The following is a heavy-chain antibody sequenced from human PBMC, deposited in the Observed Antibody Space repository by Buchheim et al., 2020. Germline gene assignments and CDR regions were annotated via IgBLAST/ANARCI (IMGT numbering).Heavy chain of an antibody. CDR1: GGTFSSYA. J-gene: IGHJ6*02. V-gene: IGHV1-69*06. Sequence: QVQLVQSGAEVKKPGSSVKVSCKASGGTFSSYAISWVRQAPGQGLERMGGIIPIFGTANYAQKFQGRVTITADKSTSTAYMELSSLRSEDTAVYYCARDEYCSSTSCYSIYYYYGMDVWGQGTT. CDR2: IIPIFGTA. D-gene: IGHD2-2*01. CDR3: ARDEYCSSTSCYSIYYYYGMDV.